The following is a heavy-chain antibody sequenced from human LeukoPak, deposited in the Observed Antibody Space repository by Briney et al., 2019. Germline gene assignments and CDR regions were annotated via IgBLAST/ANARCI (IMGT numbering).Heavy chain of an antibody. D-gene: IGHD1-26*01. Sequence: SETLSLTCTVSGGSISYFYWSWIRQPAGKGLEWIGRIYTSGSTNYNPSLKSRVTMSVDTSKKQFSLKLSSVTAADTAVYYCAKIRGSSVSYEHYHYMDVLGRGTTVTNSS. V-gene: IGHV4-4*07. J-gene: IGHJ6*03. CDR1: GGSISYFY. CDR2: IYTSGST. CDR3: AKIRGSSVSYEHYHYMDV.